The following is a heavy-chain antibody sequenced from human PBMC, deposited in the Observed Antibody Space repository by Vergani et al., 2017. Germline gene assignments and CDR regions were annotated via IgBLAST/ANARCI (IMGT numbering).Heavy chain of an antibody. CDR2: IYYSGST. CDR3: ARGVRDIVATKGVYYFDY. CDR1: GGSISSYY. J-gene: IGHJ4*02. D-gene: IGHD5-12*01. V-gene: IGHV4-59*01. Sequence: QVQLQESGPGLVKPSETLSLTCTVSGGSISSYYWSWIRQPPGKGLEWIGYIYYSGSTNDNPSLKSRVTISVDPSKNLFSLKLSSVTAADTAVYYCARGVRDIVATKGVYYFDYWGQGTLVTVSS.